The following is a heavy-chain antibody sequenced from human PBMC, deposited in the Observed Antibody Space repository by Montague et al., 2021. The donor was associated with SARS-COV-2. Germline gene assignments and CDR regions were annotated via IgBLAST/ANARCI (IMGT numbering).Heavy chain of an antibody. Sequence: TLSLTCTVSGGSISSGGYYWSWIRQHPGKGLEWIGYIYYSGSTYHNPSLKSRVTISVDTSKNQFSLKMSSVTAADTAVYYCARSPEPMIILIITSLNWYFDLWGRGTLVTVSP. V-gene: IGHV4-31*03. J-gene: IGHJ2*01. CDR2: IYYSGST. D-gene: IGHD3-22*01. CDR1: GGSISSGGYY. CDR3: ARSPEPMIILIITSLNWYFDL.